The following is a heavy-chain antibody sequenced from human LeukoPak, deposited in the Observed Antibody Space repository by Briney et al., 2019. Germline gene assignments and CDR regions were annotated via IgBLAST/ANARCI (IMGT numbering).Heavy chain of an antibody. D-gene: IGHD3-10*01. CDR2: INPSGGST. V-gene: IGHV1-46*01. J-gene: IGHJ4*02. CDR1: GHTFTGYY. Sequence: ASVKVSCKASGHTFTGYYMHWVRQAPGQGLEWMGIINPSGGSTSYAQKFQGRVTMTRDMSTSTVYMELSSLRSEDTAVYYCARGNFYDNKGYSPELRYWGQGTLVTVSS. CDR3: ARGNFYDNKGYSPELRY.